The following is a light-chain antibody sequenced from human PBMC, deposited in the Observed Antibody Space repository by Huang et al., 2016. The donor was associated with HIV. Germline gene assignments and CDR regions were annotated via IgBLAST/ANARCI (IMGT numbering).Light chain of an antibody. CDR2: AAS. Sequence: IQMTQSPFSLSASVGDRVTITCRASQTINYYLNWYQQKPGKAPDLLIYAASSLHSGVPSRFSGSGSGTDFTLTISSLQPEDFATYYCQQSYTTPVTFGGGTKVEI. CDR1: QTINYY. J-gene: IGKJ4*01. V-gene: IGKV1-39*01. CDR3: QQSYTTPVT.